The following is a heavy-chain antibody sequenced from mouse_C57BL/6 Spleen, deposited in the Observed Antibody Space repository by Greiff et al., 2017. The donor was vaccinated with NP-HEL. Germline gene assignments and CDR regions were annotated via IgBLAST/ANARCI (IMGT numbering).Heavy chain of an antibody. CDR3: ANYYGSSYGRAMDY. D-gene: IGHD1-1*01. Sequence: ESGPGLVKPSQSLSLTCSVTGYSITSGYYWNWIRQFPGNKLEWMGYISYYGSNNYNPSLKNRISITRDTSKNQFFLKLNSVTTEDTATYYCANYYGSSYGRAMDYWGQGTSDTVSS. CDR1: GYSITSGYY. V-gene: IGHV3-6*01. CDR2: ISYYGSN. J-gene: IGHJ4*01.